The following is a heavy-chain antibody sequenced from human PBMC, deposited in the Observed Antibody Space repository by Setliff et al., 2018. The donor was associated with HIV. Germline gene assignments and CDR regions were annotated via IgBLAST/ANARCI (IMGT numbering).Heavy chain of an antibody. CDR3: AWGTQRPIDS. D-gene: IGHD3-16*01. CDR2: IDPDRGEA. CDR1: GYTFPDYY. Sequence: GASVKVSCKVSGYTFPDYYMQWVRQAPGKGLEWMGLIDPDRGEAVYAEKFQGRVTITADRSKDIAYMKLSSLRSEDTAMYYCAWGTQRPIDSWGQGTLVTVLL. V-gene: IGHV1-69-2*01. J-gene: IGHJ4*02.